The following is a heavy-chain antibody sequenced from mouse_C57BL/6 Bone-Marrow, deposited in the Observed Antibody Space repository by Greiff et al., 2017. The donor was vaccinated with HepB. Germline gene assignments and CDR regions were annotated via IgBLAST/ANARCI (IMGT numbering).Heavy chain of an antibody. CDR3: ARDSSGVAWFAY. CDR1: GYTFTSYW. J-gene: IGHJ3*01. D-gene: IGHD3-2*02. Sequence: QVQLQQSGAELVKPGASVKMSCKASGYTFTSYWITWVKQRPGQGLEWIGDIYPGSGSTNYNEKFKSKATLTVDTSSSTAYMQLSSLTSEDSAVYYCARDSSGVAWFAYWGQGTLVTVSA. V-gene: IGHV1-55*01. CDR2: IYPGSGST.